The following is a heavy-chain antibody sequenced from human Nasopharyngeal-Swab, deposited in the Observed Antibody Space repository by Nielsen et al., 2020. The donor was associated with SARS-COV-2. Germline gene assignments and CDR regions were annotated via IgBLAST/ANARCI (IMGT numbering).Heavy chain of an antibody. CDR2: IKSKTDGGTT. V-gene: IGHV3-15*01. CDR3: TPGTGSSGEYYGMDV. Sequence: GGSLRLSCAASGFTFSNAWMSWVRQAPGKGLEWVGRIKSKTDGGTTDYAAPVKGRFTISRDDSKNTLYLQMNSLKTEDTAVYYCTPGTGSSGEYYGMDVWGQGTTVTVSS. CDR1: GFTFSNAW. D-gene: IGHD6-6*01. J-gene: IGHJ6*02.